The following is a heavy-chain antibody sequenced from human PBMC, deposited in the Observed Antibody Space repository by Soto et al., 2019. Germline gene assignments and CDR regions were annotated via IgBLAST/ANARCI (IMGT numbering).Heavy chain of an antibody. CDR1: GLTFNNYD. J-gene: IGHJ4*02. V-gene: IGHV3-23*01. CDR3: ARLVLRYFDWLPYFDY. Sequence: GGSLRLSCAASGLTFNNYDMTWVRQAPGKGLDWVSTISGSGGSTYYADSVKGRFTISRDNSKNTVYLQMNSLRAEDTAVYYCARLVLRYFDWLPYFDYWGQGTLVTVSS. D-gene: IGHD3-9*01. CDR2: ISGSGGST.